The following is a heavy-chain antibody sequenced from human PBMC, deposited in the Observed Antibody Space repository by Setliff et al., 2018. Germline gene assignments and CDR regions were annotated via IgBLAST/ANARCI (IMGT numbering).Heavy chain of an antibody. J-gene: IGHJ4*02. V-gene: IGHV4-31*03. CDR1: GGPISSAGYY. CDR3: ARGRAGHSGH. Sequence: SETLSLTCTVSGGPISSAGYYWTWIRQQPGKGLEWIGYIYYSGPTYYNPSLKSRVTILIDTSKNQFSLELSSVTAADTAVYYCARGRAGHSGHWGQGTLVTVSS. CDR2: IYYSGPT. D-gene: IGHD6-19*01.